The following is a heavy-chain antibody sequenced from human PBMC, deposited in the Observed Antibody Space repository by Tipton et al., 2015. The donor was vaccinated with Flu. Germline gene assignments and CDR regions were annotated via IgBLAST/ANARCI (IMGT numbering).Heavy chain of an antibody. Sequence: GEALGNYFWSWIRQSPGKGLEWIGYIHHSGITSYNPPLKSRVTMSVDTSKNQFSLKLSSVTAADTAVYYCASTSNYGRRIEPNFDYWGQGILVTVSS. J-gene: IGHJ4*02. CDR3: ASTSNYGRRIEPNFDY. D-gene: IGHD4-17*01. CDR2: IHHSGIT. CDR1: GEALGNYF. V-gene: IGHV4-59*12.